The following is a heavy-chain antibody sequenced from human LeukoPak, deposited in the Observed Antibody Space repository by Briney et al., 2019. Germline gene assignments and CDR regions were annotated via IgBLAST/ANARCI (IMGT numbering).Heavy chain of an antibody. CDR1: GYTLTELS. CDR2: FDPEDGET. CDR3: ATGGVYSSSWSHNWFDP. V-gene: IGHV1-24*01. Sequence: GASVKVSCKVSGYTLTELSMHWVRQAPGKGLEWMGGFDPEDGETIYAQKFQGRVTMTEDTSTDTAYMELSSLRSEDTAVYYCATGGVYSSSWSHNWFDPWGQGTLVTVSS. J-gene: IGHJ5*02. D-gene: IGHD6-13*01.